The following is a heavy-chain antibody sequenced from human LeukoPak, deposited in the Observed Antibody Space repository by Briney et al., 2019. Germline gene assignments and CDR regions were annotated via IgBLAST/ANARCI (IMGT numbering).Heavy chain of an antibody. D-gene: IGHD4-11*01. CDR3: AKDEEGNYIG. Sequence: GGSLRLSCAASGFTSSSYAMSWVRQAPGKGLVWVSAISGSGGSTYYADSVKGRFTISRDNSKNTLYLQMNSLRAEDTAVYYCAKDEEGNYIGWGQGTLVTVSS. V-gene: IGHV3-23*01. J-gene: IGHJ4*02. CDR1: GFTSSSYA. CDR2: ISGSGGST.